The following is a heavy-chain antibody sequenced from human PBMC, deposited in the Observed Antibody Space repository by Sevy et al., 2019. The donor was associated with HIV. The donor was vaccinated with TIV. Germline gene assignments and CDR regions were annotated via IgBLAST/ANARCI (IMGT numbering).Heavy chain of an antibody. V-gene: IGHV3-21*01. CDR2: ISSSSSYI. D-gene: IGHD6-13*01. CDR1: GFTFSSYS. J-gene: IGHJ6*02. CDR3: ARTQEDRYSSSWSYYYGMDV. Sequence: GGSLRLSCAASGFTFSSYSMNWVRQAPGKGLEWVSSISSSSSYIYYADSVKGRFTISRDNAKNSLYLQMNSLRAEDTAVYYCARTQEDRYSSSWSYYYGMDVWGQGTTVTVSS.